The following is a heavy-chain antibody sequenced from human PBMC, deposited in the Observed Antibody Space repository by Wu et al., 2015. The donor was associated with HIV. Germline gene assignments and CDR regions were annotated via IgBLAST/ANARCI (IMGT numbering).Heavy chain of an antibody. V-gene: IGHV1-69*05. Sequence: QVQLVQSGAEVKKPGSSVKVSCKASGGTFSSYAISWVRQAPGQGLEWMGRIIPIFGTANYAQKFQGRVTITTDESTSTAYMELSSLRSEDTAVYYCARVRGHGGYGGGYYFDYWGQGTLVTVSS. D-gene: IGHD4-23*01. J-gene: IGHJ4*02. CDR3: ARVRGHGGYGGGYYFDY. CDR2: IIPIFGTA. CDR1: GGTFSSYA.